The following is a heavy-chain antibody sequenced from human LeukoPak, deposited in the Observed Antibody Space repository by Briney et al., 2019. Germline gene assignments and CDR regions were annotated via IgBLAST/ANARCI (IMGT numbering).Heavy chain of an antibody. V-gene: IGHV4-59*01. CDR2: IYYSGST. J-gene: IGHJ6*02. CDR3: ARDNKAVAGTLGREYYYYYYGMDV. CDR1: GGSISSYY. D-gene: IGHD6-19*01. Sequence: SETLSLTCTVSGGSISSYYWSWIRQPPGKGLEWIGYIYYSGSTNYNPSLKSRVTISVDTSKNQFSLKLSSVTAADTAVYYCARDNKAVAGTLGREYYYYYYGMDVWGQGTTVTVSS.